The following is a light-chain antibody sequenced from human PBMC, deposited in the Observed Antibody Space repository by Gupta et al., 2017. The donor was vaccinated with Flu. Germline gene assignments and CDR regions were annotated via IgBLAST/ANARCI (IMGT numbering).Light chain of an antibody. V-gene: IGLV3-1*01. CDR3: QAWDTTIVV. CDR2: EDR. J-gene: IGLJ2*01. Sequence: SHELIQPPSVSVSPGQTASITCSGDRLEDTYISWYQQSPGQPPLLVIYEDRKRPSGIPERFSGSNSGNTATLTISGTQAVDESDYYCQAWDTTIVVFGGGTKLTVL. CDR1: RLEDTY.